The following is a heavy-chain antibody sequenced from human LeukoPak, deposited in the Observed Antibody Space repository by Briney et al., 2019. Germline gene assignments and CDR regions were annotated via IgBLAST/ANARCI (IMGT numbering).Heavy chain of an antibody. Sequence: GGSLRLSCAASGFTFKNYAMNWVRQSPGQGLEWVSTISGDAVTSWYADSVKGRFTVSRDNSKNIVFLQMNNLRAEDTAVYYCAEKDSGGSYNWFDPWGQGTLVTVSS. V-gene: IGHV3-23*01. CDR2: ISGDAVTS. CDR1: GFTFKNYA. D-gene: IGHD3-22*01. CDR3: AEKDSGGSYNWFDP. J-gene: IGHJ5*02.